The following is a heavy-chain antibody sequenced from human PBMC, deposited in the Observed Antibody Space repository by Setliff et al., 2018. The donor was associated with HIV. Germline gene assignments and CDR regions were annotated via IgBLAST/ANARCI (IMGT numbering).Heavy chain of an antibody. D-gene: IGHD6-13*01. CDR1: GYTLTELS. Sequence: GASVKVSCKVSGYTLTELSMHWVRQAPGKGLEWMGGFDPEDGETIYAQKFQGRVTMTEDTSTDTAYMELSSLRSEETAVYYCATATIWTSSSWSHYFDYWGQGTLVTVSS. J-gene: IGHJ4*02. V-gene: IGHV1-24*01. CDR3: ATATIWTSSSWSHYFDY. CDR2: FDPEDGET.